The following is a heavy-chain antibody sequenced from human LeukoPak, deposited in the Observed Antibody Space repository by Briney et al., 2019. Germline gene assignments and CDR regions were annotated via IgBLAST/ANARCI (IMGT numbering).Heavy chain of an antibody. D-gene: IGHD3-16*02. CDR2: IYYSGST. CDR1: GGSISSGGYY. CDR3: ASLVQLSSRGRGGN. J-gene: IGHJ4*02. Sequence: KASETLSLTCTVSGGSISSGGYYWSWIRQHPGKGLEWIGYIYYSGSTYYNPSLKSRVTISVDTSKNQFSLKLSSVTAADTAVYYCASLVQLSSRGRGGNWGQGTLVTVSS. V-gene: IGHV4-31*03.